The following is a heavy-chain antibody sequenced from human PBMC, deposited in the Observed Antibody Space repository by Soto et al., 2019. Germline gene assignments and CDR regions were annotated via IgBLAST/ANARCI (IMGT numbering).Heavy chain of an antibody. CDR2: ISSTSWSI. CDR3: ARGPSAAAPLSDWYFDL. D-gene: IGHD2-2*01. CDR1: GFTFSSYS. V-gene: IGHV3-48*02. Sequence: EVQLVESGGGLVQPGGSLRLSCAASGFTFSSYSMNWVRQAPGKGLEWVSYISSTSWSIYYADSVKGRFTIPRDHVKNSLGLEKNSLRDEDTAVYFCARGPSAAAPLSDWYFDLWGRGTLVTVSS. J-gene: IGHJ2*01.